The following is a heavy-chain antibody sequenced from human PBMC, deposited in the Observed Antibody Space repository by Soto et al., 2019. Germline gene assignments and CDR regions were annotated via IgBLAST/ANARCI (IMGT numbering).Heavy chain of an antibody. CDR3: ASSGDWGGYYYGMDV. V-gene: IGHV3-72*01. CDR1: GFTFSDHY. J-gene: IGHJ6*02. Sequence: EVQLVESGGGLVQPGGSLRLSCAASGFTFSDHYMDWVRQAPGKGLEWVGRTRNKANSYTTEYAAAVKGRITISRDDSKNSLHLQMNSLTTEDAAVYYWASSGDWGGYYYGMDVWGQGTTVTVSS. CDR2: TRNKANSYTT. D-gene: IGHD2-21*02.